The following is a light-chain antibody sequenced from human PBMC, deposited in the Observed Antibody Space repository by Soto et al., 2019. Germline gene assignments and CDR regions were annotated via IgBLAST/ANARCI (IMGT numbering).Light chain of an antibody. CDR2: EVS. CDR3: CSYAGSSTFVV. Sequence: QSVLTQPASVSGSPGQSITISCTGTSSDVGSYNLVSWYQQHPGKAPKLMIYEVSKRPSGVSNRFSGSKSGNTASLTISGLQAEDGADYYCCSYAGSSTFVVFGGGTKLNVL. J-gene: IGLJ2*01. V-gene: IGLV2-23*02. CDR1: SSDVGSYNL.